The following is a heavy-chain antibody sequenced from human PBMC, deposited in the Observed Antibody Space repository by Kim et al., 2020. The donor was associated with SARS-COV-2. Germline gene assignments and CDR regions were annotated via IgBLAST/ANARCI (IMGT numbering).Heavy chain of an antibody. CDR1: GGTFSSYA. CDR3: ARGYYDSSGYYPETTGFDY. D-gene: IGHD3-22*01. V-gene: IGHV1-69*13. Sequence: SVKVSCKASGGTFSSYAISWVRQAPGQGLEWMGGIIPIFGTANYAQKFQGRVTITADESTSTAYMELSSLRSEDTAVYYCARGYYDSSGYYPETTGFDYWGQGTLVTVSS. J-gene: IGHJ4*02. CDR2: IIPIFGTA.